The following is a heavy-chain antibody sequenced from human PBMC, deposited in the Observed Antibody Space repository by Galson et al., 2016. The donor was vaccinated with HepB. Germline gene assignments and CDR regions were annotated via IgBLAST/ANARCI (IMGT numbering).Heavy chain of an antibody. CDR3: AKGLGTSGMFRVYSFYLDI. CDR1: GITFRNFA. Sequence: SLRLSCAAPGITFRNFAMSWVRQAPGKGLXWVSTXSGXGGTTHYADSVKGRXTISRDNSKNTVFLQLNSLRVEDTAVYCCAKGLGTSGMFRVYSFYLDIWGKGTAVTVSS. CDR2: XSGXGGTT. J-gene: IGHJ6*03. V-gene: IGHV3-23*01. D-gene: IGHD1-1*01.